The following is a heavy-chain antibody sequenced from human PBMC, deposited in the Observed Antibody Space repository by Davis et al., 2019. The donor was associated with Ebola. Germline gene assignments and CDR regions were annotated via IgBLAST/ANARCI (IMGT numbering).Heavy chain of an antibody. V-gene: IGHV3-33*01. J-gene: IGHJ4*02. CDR1: VFTFSDYA. Sequence: GESLKISCAASVFTFSDYAMHRVRHAPGKGLEWVIVIRYDGSNKYSADSVKGRFTISRDNSKNTVHLQMNSLGAEDTAIYYCARGQRLSEYWGQGTPVTVSS. CDR3: ARGQRLSEY. CDR2: IRYDGSNK.